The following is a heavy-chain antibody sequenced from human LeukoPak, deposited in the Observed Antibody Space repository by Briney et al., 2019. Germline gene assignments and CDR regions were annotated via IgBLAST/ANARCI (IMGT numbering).Heavy chain of an antibody. V-gene: IGHV3-30*02. CDR1: GFTFSTYG. D-gene: IGHD6-13*01. CDR2: IFHNGNDK. CDR3: SNDRGYHSQGYYRDV. J-gene: IGHJ6*03. Sequence: GGSLRLSCAASGFTFSTYGMHWVRQGPDKGLEWIAFIFHNGNDKRYADSVKGRFTISRDNAKNTLYLQMNSLRTEDRAVYYCSNDRGYHSQGYYRDVWGRGSTVTVCS.